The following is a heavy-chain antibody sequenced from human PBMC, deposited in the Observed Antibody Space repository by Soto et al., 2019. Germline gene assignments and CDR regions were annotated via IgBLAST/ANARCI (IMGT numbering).Heavy chain of an antibody. V-gene: IGHV1-3*01. CDR1: GYTFTSYA. J-gene: IGHJ4*02. CDR3: ASYCSGGSCWEYYFDY. Sequence: ASVKVSCKASGYTFTSYAMHWVRQAPGQRLEWMGWINAGNGNTKYSQKFQGRVTITRDTSASTAYMELSSLRSEDTAVYYCASYCSGGSCWEYYFDYWGQGTLVTVSS. D-gene: IGHD2-15*01. CDR2: INAGNGNT.